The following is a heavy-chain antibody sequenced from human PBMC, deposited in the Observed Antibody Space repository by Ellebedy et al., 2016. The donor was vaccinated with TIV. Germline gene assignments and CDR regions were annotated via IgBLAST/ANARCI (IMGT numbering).Heavy chain of an antibody. V-gene: IGHV3-53*01. Sequence: GGSLRLSXAASGFTVSTSYMTWVRQAPGKGLEWVSVVYGGVPTYYSDSVKGRFTISSDNSKNTLYLKMNSLRADDTAMYYCARVRVYGVPGVLDIWGQGTMVTVSS. CDR1: GFTVSTSY. CDR3: ARVRVYGVPGVLDI. CDR2: VYGGVPT. D-gene: IGHD2-8*01. J-gene: IGHJ3*02.